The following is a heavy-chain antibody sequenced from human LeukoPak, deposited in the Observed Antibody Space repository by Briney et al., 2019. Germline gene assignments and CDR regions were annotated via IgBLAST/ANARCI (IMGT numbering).Heavy chain of an antibody. D-gene: IGHD6-19*01. CDR3: AKDLEQWLMYYFDY. Sequence: PGGSLRHSCAASGFTFSSYAMSWVRQAPGKGLEWVSAISGSGGSTYYADSVKGRFTISRDNSKNTLYLQMNSLRAEDTAVYYCAKDLEQWLMYYFDYWGQGTLVTVSS. CDR2: ISGSGGST. J-gene: IGHJ4*02. CDR1: GFTFSSYA. V-gene: IGHV3-23*01.